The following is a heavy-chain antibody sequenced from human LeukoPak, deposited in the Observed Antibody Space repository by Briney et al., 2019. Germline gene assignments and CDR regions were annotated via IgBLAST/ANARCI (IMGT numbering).Heavy chain of an antibody. CDR2: ISSSSSTI. D-gene: IGHD2-21*02. Sequence: PGGSLRLSCAASGFTFSSYSMNWVRQAPGKGLEWVSYISSSSSTIYYADSVKGRFTISRDNVKNSLYLQMNSLRAEDTAVYYCARYCLTGGDCYSRSEPHDAFDIWGQGTMVTVSS. CDR1: GFTFSSYS. V-gene: IGHV3-48*01. J-gene: IGHJ3*02. CDR3: ARYCLTGGDCYSRSEPHDAFDI.